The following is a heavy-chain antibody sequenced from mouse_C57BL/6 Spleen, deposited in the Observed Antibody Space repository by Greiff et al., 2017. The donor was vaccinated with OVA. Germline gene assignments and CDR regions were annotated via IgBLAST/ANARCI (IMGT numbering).Heavy chain of an antibody. Sequence: QVQLQQSGPGLVQPSQSLSITCTVSGFSLTSYGVHWVRQSPGKGLEWLGVIWSGGSTDYNAAFISRLSISKDNSKSQVFFKMNSLQADDTAIYYCARNRDYDYDSYYAMDYWGQGTSVTVSS. CDR2: IWSGGST. V-gene: IGHV2-2*01. D-gene: IGHD2-4*01. CDR3: ARNRDYDYDSYYAMDY. J-gene: IGHJ4*01. CDR1: GFSLTSYG.